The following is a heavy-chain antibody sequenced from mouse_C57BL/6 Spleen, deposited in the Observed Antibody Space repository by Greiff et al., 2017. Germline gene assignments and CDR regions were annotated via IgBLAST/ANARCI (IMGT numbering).Heavy chain of an antibody. Sequence: VQLQQSGPELVKPGASVKISCKASGYTFTDYYMNWVKQSHGKSLEWIGDINPNNGGTSYNQKFKGKATLTVDKSSSTAYMGLRSLTSEDSAVYYCARALPRYWYFDVWGTGTTVTVSS. CDR2: INPNNGGT. CDR3: ARALPRYWYFDV. V-gene: IGHV1-26*01. D-gene: IGHD5-5*01. J-gene: IGHJ1*03. CDR1: GYTFTDYY.